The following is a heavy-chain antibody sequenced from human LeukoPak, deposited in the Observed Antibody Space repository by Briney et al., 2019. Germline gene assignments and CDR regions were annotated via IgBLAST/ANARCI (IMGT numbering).Heavy chain of an antibody. V-gene: IGHV1-2*02. Sequence: VASVKVSCKASGYTFTGYYMHWVRQAPGQGLEWMGWINPNSGGTNYAQKFQGRVTMTRDTSISTAYMELSRLRSDDTAVYYCARVPAAIFHYMDVWGKGTTVTVSS. CDR3: ARVPAAIFHYMDV. CDR1: GYTFTGYY. J-gene: IGHJ6*03. D-gene: IGHD2-2*01. CDR2: INPNSGGT.